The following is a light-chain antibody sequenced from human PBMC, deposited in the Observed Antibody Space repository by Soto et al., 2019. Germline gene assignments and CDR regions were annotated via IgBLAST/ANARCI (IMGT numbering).Light chain of an antibody. CDR2: GAS. CDR3: QQYGSSPPFT. J-gene: IGKJ2*01. CDR1: QRVRSSY. Sequence: ESVLTQSPGTLSLSPGERATLSCRASQRVRSSYLAWYQQKPGQAPRLLIYGASSRATGLPDRFSGGGSGTDFTLTISRLEPEDFAVYFCQQYGSSPPFTFGQGTKVEI. V-gene: IGKV3-20*01.